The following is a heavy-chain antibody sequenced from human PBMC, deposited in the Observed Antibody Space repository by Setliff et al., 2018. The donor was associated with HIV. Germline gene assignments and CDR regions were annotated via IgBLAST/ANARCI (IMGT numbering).Heavy chain of an antibody. CDR2: IRTKTYGGST. CDR3: TRVTRVLGKGATHDY. CDR1: GFTFGDYS. D-gene: IGHD1-26*01. Sequence: GGSLRLSCRGSGFTFGDYSMSWVRQAPGKGLEWVGFIRTKTYGGSTEYAASVKGRFTISRDDSKRFAYLRMNSLKTEDTAVYYCTRVTRVLGKGATHDYWGQGTLVTVSS. V-gene: IGHV3-49*04. J-gene: IGHJ4*02.